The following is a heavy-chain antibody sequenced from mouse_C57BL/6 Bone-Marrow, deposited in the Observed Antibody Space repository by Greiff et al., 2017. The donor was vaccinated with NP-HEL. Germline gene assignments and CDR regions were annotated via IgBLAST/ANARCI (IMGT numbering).Heavy chain of an antibody. CDR3: ARGGGITTVEAMDY. J-gene: IGHJ4*01. D-gene: IGHD1-1*01. Sequence: EVKLQESGPGLVKPSQSLSLTCSVTGYSITSGYYWNWIRQFPGSKLEWMGYISYDGSNNYNPSLQNRISITRDTSKNQFFLKLNSVTTEDTATYYCARGGGITTVEAMDYWGQGTSVTVSS. CDR2: ISYDGSN. V-gene: IGHV3-6*01. CDR1: GYSITSGYY.